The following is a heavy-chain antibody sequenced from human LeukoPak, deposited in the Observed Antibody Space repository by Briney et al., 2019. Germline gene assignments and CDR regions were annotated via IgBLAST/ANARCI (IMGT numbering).Heavy chain of an antibody. CDR1: GFTFSSYS. Sequence: TGGSLRLSCAASGFTFSSYSMNWVRQAPGKGLEWVSSISSSSSYIYYADSVKGRFTISRDNAKNSLYLQMNSLRAEDTAVYYCARGQTVVTPEVEYWGQGTLVTVSS. CDR3: ARGQTVVTPEVEY. J-gene: IGHJ4*02. V-gene: IGHV3-21*01. D-gene: IGHD4-23*01. CDR2: ISSSSSYI.